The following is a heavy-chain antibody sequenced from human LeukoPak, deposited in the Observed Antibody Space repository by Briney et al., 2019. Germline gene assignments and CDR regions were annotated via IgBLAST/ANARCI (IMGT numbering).Heavy chain of an antibody. Sequence: GRPLRLSCAVSGFPFSDFAMSWVRQAPGKGLEWVSTISGGGDNTYFADSVKGRFTISRDNSKNTLFLQMVSLRAEDTAVYYCAKFEGALLGNYYMDVWGKGTTVTVSS. V-gene: IGHV3-23*01. CDR1: GFPFSDFA. CDR2: ISGGGDNT. CDR3: AKFEGALLGNYYMDV. J-gene: IGHJ6*03.